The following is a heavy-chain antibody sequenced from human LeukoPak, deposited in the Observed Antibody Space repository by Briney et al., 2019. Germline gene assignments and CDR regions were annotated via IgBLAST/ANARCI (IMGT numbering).Heavy chain of an antibody. V-gene: IGHV3-30*18. J-gene: IGHJ4*02. Sequence: GGSLRLFCAASGFTFSSYGMHWVRQAPGKGLEWVAVISYDGSNKYYADSVKGRFTISRDNSKNTLYLQMNSLRAEDTAVYYCAKDDSRGMATIQSYFDYWGQGTLVTVSS. CDR2: ISYDGSNK. CDR3: AKDDSRGMATIQSYFDY. CDR1: GFTFSSYG. D-gene: IGHD5-24*01.